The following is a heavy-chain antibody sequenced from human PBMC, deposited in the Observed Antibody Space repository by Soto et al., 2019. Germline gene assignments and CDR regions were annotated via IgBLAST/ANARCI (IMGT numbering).Heavy chain of an antibody. J-gene: IGHJ4*02. Sequence: VAVISYDGSNKYYADSVKGRFTISRDNSKNTLYLQMNSLRAEDTAVYYCARPTRDGYAYYFDYWGQGTLVTVSS. CDR2: ISYDGSNK. V-gene: IGHV3-30-3*01. D-gene: IGHD5-12*01. CDR3: ARPTRDGYAYYFDY.